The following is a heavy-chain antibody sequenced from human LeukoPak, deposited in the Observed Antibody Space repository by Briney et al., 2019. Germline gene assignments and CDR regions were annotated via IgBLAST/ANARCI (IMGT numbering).Heavy chain of an antibody. Sequence: SVKVSCKASGGTFSSYAISWVRQAPGQGLEWMGRIIPILGIANYAQKFQGRVTITADKSTSTAYMELSSLRSEDTAVYYCARAKAYCGGDCAEYSQHWGQGTLVTVSS. V-gene: IGHV1-69*04. CDR2: IIPILGIA. CDR1: GGTFSSYA. D-gene: IGHD2-21*02. J-gene: IGHJ1*01. CDR3: ARAKAYCGGDCAEYSQH.